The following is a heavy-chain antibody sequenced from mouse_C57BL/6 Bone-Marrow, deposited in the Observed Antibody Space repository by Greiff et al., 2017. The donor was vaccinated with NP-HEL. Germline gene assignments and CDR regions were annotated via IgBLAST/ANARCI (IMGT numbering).Heavy chain of an antibody. J-gene: IGHJ3*01. Sequence: QVQLKQPGAELVKPGASVKMSCKASGYTFTSYWITWVKQRPGQGLEWIGDIYPGSGSTNYNEKFKSKATLTVDTSSSTAYMQLSSLTSEDSAVYYCARYGIYYDYDGRSWFAYWGQGTLVTVSA. D-gene: IGHD2-4*01. CDR2: IYPGSGST. CDR3: ARYGIYYDYDGRSWFAY. CDR1: GYTFTSYW. V-gene: IGHV1-55*01.